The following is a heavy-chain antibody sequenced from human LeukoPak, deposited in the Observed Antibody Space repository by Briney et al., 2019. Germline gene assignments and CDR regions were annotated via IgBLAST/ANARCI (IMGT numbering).Heavy chain of an antibody. D-gene: IGHD2/OR15-2a*01. CDR1: GYTFTSYG. CDR3: ASSFLPRYYYYYMDV. V-gene: IGHV1-18*01. Sequence: GTSVKVSCKASGYTFTSYGISRVRQAPGQGLEWMGWISAYNGNTNYAQKLQGRVTMTTDTSTSTAYMELRSLRSDDTAVYCCASSFLPRYYYYYMDVWGKGTTVTVSS. J-gene: IGHJ6*03. CDR2: ISAYNGNT.